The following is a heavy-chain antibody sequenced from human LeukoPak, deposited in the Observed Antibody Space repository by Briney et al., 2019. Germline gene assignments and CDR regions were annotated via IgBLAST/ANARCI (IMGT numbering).Heavy chain of an antibody. CDR2: IKQDGSEK. D-gene: IGHD2-2*01. V-gene: IGHV3-7*01. Sequence: GGSLRLSCAASGFTFSSYWMSCVGQAPGKGLEWGANIKQDGSEKYYVDSVKGRFTISRDNANNSLYLQMNSLRAEDTAVYYCARIRPHCSSTSCYVHYYYYMDVWGKGTTVTVSS. CDR1: GFTFSSYW. J-gene: IGHJ6*03. CDR3: ARIRPHCSSTSCYVHYYYYMDV.